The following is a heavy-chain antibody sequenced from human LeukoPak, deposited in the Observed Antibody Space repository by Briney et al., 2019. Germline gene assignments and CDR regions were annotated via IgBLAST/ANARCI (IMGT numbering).Heavy chain of an antibody. CDR3: ARDPEGYCTNGVCFFVY. Sequence: ASVKVSCKASGYTFTSYAMNWLRQAPGQGLEWMGWINTNTGNPTYAQGFTGRFVFSLDTSVSTAYLQISSLKAEDTAVYYCARDPEGYCTNGVCFFVYWGQGTLVTVSS. J-gene: IGHJ4*02. CDR2: INTNTGNP. V-gene: IGHV7-4-1*02. CDR1: GYTFTSYA. D-gene: IGHD2-8*01.